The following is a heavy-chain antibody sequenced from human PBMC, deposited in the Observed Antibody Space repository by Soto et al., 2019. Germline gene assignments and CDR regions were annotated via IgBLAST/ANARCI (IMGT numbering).Heavy chain of an antibody. CDR1: GFTFSSYA. Sequence: GGSLRLSCAASGFTFSSYAMSWVRQAPGKGLEWVSAISGSGGSTYYADSVKGRFTISRDNSKNTLYLQMNSLRAEDTAVYDCAKRNVGDKLSIGASDYWGQGTLVTVSS. CDR3: AKRNVGDKLSIGASDY. J-gene: IGHJ4*02. D-gene: IGHD3-10*02. V-gene: IGHV3-23*01. CDR2: ISGSGGST.